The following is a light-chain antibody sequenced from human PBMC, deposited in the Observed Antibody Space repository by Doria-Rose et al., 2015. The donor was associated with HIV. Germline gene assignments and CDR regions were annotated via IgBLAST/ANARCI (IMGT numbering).Light chain of an antibody. CDR3: HQYGTSWT. J-gene: IGKJ1*01. V-gene: IGKV3-20*01. Sequence: TQSPGTLSLSPGERATLPCRASQSFSSTYLAWYQQKPGQAPSLLIYDGSTRATGIPDRFSASGSGTDFTLTIKRLEPEDFALYYCHQYGTSWTFGQGTKVEI. CDR1: QSFSSTY. CDR2: DGS.